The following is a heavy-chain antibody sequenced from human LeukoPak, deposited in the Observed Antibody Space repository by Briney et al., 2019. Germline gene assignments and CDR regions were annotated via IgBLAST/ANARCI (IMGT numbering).Heavy chain of an antibody. CDR2: ISLAGQT. Sequence: SETLSLTCGVSGGSISGTNWWSWVRQPPGQGLEWIGEISLAGQTNFNPSLKSRVTMSVDTSKSQCSLKLSSVTAADTAVYFCVTGGGWLPDYWGQGTLVTVSS. CDR3: VTGGGWLPDY. J-gene: IGHJ4*02. V-gene: IGHV4-4*02. CDR1: GGSISGTNW. D-gene: IGHD3-16*01.